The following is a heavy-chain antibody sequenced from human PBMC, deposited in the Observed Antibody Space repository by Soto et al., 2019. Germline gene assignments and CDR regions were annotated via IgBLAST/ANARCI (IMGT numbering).Heavy chain of an antibody. V-gene: IGHV1-69*08. J-gene: IGHJ5*02. Sequence: QVQLVQSGAEVKKPGSSVKVSCKASGGTFSSYTISWVRQAPGQGLEWMGRIIPILGIANYAQKFQGRVTSTADKSTSTAYMELSSLRSEDTAVYYCARDWPWEIARSGSLGWFDPWGQGTLVTVSS. D-gene: IGHD3-10*01. CDR1: GGTFSSYT. CDR2: IIPILGIA. CDR3: ARDWPWEIARSGSLGWFDP.